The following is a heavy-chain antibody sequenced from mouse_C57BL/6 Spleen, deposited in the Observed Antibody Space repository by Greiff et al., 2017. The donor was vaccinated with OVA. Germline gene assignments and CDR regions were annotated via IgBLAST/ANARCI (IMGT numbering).Heavy chain of an antibody. V-gene: IGHV1-52*01. CDR2: IDPSDSET. CDR3: ARERGTTVVDY. J-gene: IGHJ2*01. Sequence: VQLQQPGAELVRPGSSVKLSCKASGYTFTSYWMHWVKQRPIQGLEWIGNIDPSDSETNYNQKFKDKATLTVDKSSSTAYMQLSSLTSEDSAVYYCARERGTTVVDYWGQGTTLTVSS. D-gene: IGHD1-1*01. CDR1: GYTFTSYW.